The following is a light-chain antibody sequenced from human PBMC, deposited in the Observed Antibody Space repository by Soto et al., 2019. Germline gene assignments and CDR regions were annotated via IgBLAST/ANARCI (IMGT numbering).Light chain of an antibody. V-gene: IGKV2-28*01. CDR3: MQAQQTPT. CDR2: LGF. CDR1: QSVLHPNGNTY. J-gene: IGKJ1*01. Sequence: EIVMTQSPPSLSVIPGEPASLSCRSSQSVLHPNGNTYLDWYLQKPGQSPQLLIYLGFYRASGVSDRFSGSGTGTHFTLKISRVEAEDVGVYYCMQAQQTPTFGQGTKLEIQ.